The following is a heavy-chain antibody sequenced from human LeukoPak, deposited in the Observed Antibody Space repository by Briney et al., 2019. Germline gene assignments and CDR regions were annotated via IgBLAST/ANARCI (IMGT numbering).Heavy chain of an antibody. CDR2: MNPNSGNT. Sequence: ASVKVSCKASGYTFTSYDINWVRQANGQGLEWMGWMNPNSGNTGYAQKFQGRVTITRNTSISTAYMELSSLRSEDTAVYYCARAEVITFGGVIVVTLDYWGQGTLVTVSS. J-gene: IGHJ4*02. CDR3: ARAEVITFGGVIVVTLDY. CDR1: GYTFTSYD. V-gene: IGHV1-8*03. D-gene: IGHD3-16*02.